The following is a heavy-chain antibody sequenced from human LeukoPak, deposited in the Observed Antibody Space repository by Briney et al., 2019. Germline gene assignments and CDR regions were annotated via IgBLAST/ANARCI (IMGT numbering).Heavy chain of an antibody. CDR3: ARGPRSSGYHGWFDP. CDR2: IYSGGST. J-gene: IGHJ5*02. Sequence: GGSLRLSCAASGFTVSSNYMSWVRQAPGKGLEWVSVIYSGGSTYYAESVKGRFTISRDNSKNTLYLQMNSLRAEDTAVYYCARGPRSSGYHGWFDPWGQGTLVTVSS. CDR1: GFTVSSNY. V-gene: IGHV3-53*01. D-gene: IGHD3-22*01.